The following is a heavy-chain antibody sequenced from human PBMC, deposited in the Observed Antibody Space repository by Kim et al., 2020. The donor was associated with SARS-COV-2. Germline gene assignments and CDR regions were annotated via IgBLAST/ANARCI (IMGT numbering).Heavy chain of an antibody. Sequence: GGSLRLSCAASGFIFSDFYMTWIRQAPGKGLEWISYISSGSSYATYADSVKGRFTISRDNAKKSLFLEMNSLRDEDTAVYYCARDGPYSSYKGPLDNWGQGTLVTVSS. CDR1: GFIFSDFY. V-gene: IGHV3-11*05. J-gene: IGHJ4*02. CDR2: ISSGSSYA. CDR3: ARDGPYSSYKGPLDN. D-gene: IGHD6-6*01.